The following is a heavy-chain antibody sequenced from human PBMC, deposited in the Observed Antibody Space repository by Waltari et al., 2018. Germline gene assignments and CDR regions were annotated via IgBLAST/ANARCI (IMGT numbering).Heavy chain of an antibody. V-gene: IGHV4-61*02. CDR1: GDSITSRSFY. D-gene: IGHD3-10*01. J-gene: IGHJ6*02. CDR2: LYARDNT. Sequence: QVQVQESGPGLVKPSQTLSLSCTVPGDSITSRSFYWSWIRHSPGGGLEWIGQLYARDNTEYHPSLKSRVPIFADTSKNQILLRLKSVTAADTALYHCVRGIVRGGHYYGLDVWGQG. CDR3: VRGIVRGGHYYGLDV.